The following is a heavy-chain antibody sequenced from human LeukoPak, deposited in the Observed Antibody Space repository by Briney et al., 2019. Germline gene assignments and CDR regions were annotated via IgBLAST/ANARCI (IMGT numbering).Heavy chain of an antibody. CDR1: GFTFSSYA. CDR2: ISYDGSNK. Sequence: PGGSLRLSCAASGFTFSSYAMHWVRQAPGKGLEWVAVISYDGSNKYYADSVKGRFTISRDNSKNTLYLQMNSLRAEDTAVYYCARALQYYYGSGSLDYWGQGTLVTVSS. D-gene: IGHD3-10*01. J-gene: IGHJ4*02. V-gene: IGHV3-30-3*01. CDR3: ARALQYYYGSGSLDY.